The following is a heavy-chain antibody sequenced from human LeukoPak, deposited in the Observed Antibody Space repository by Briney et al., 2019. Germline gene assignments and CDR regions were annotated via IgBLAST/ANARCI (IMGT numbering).Heavy chain of an antibody. CDR1: GGTFSSYA. V-gene: IGHV1-69*04. CDR3: AREDYGDYFIDY. CDR2: IIPILGIA. D-gene: IGHD4-17*01. J-gene: IGHJ4*02. Sequence: GASVKVSCKASGGTFSSYAISWVRQAPGQGLEWMGRIIPILGIANYAQKFQGRVTITADKSTSTAYMELSSLRSEDTAVYYCAREDYGDYFIDYWGQGTLVTVSS.